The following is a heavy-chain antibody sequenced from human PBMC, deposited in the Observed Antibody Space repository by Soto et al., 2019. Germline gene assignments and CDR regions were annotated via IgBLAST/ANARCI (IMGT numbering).Heavy chain of an antibody. CDR2: VNPSGGST. D-gene: IGHD2-15*01. CDR3: AREENCSDGICYSEYFQR. Sequence: QVQLVQSGAEVKKPGASVKVSCKASGYIFTAYSMHWVRQAPGQGLEWMGVVNPSGGSTNYAQKFQCRITMTRDTSTSTVYRDLSSLTSEDTAVYYCAREENCSDGICYSEYFQRWGQGTLVTVSS. J-gene: IGHJ1*01. CDR1: GYIFTAYS. V-gene: IGHV1-46*01.